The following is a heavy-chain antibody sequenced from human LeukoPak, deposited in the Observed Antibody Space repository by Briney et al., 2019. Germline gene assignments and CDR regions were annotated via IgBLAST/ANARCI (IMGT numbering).Heavy chain of an antibody. Sequence: GGSLRLSCAASGFTFSSYSMNWVRQAPGKGLEWVSSISSSSSYIYYADSVKGRFTISRDNAKNSLYLQMNSLRAEDTAVYYCARAKYCSGGNCYSADYWGQGTLVTVSS. D-gene: IGHD2-15*01. CDR1: GFTFSSYS. CDR2: ISSSSSYI. J-gene: IGHJ4*02. CDR3: ARAKYCSGGNCYSADY. V-gene: IGHV3-21*01.